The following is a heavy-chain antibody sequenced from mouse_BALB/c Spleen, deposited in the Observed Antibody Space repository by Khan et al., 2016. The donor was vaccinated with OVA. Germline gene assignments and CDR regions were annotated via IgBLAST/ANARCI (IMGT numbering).Heavy chain of an antibody. CDR1: GYKFTDFT. Sequence: QVQLKQSGAELVRPGVSVKISCKGSGYKFTDFTMHWVKQSHALGLEWIGVISTSYGDATYNQKFKDKATMTVDKSSSTAYMELARLTSEDSAIYYCTRGGGGNRFAYWGQGTLVTVSA. V-gene: IGHV1S137*01. CDR3: TRGGGGNRFAY. CDR2: ISTSYGDA. J-gene: IGHJ3*01.